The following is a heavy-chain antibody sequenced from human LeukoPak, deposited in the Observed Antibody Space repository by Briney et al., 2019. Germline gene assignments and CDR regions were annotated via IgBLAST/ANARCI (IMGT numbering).Heavy chain of an antibody. CDR2: ISYDGSNK. J-gene: IGHJ4*02. Sequence: GGSLRLSCAASGFTFSSYAMHWVRQAPGKGLKWVAVISYDGSNKYYADSVKGRFTISRDNSKNTLYLQMNSLRAEDTAVYYCARGRAPYYYDSSGDSVFDYWGQGTLVTVSS. CDR3: ARGRAPYYYDSSGDSVFDY. V-gene: IGHV3-30-3*01. CDR1: GFTFSSYA. D-gene: IGHD3-22*01.